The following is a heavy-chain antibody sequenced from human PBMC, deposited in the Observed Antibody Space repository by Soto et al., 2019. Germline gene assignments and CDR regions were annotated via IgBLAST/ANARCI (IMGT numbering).Heavy chain of an antibody. V-gene: IGHV3-23*01. Sequence: PGGSLRLSCAASGFTFSNYAMNWVRQAPGKGLEWVSTISGSGGSPYYADSVKGRFTISRDNSKNSLYLQMNSLRAEDTAVYYCARDTYGSGVKGAFDIWGQGTMVTVSS. J-gene: IGHJ3*02. D-gene: IGHD3-10*01. CDR2: ISGSGGSP. CDR3: ARDTYGSGVKGAFDI. CDR1: GFTFSNYA.